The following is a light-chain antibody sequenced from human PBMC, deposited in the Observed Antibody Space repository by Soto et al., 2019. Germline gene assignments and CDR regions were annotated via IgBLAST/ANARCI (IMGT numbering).Light chain of an antibody. CDR2: GAS. Sequence: DIQMTQSPSSLSASVRDSVTITCQASQDIRNNLNWYQQKPGQVPKVLIYGASNLVTGVPSRFSGSGSGTHFTFTISNLQPEDIATYYCQQYDSLLRASFGGGTKVDIK. CDR1: QDIRNN. J-gene: IGKJ4*01. CDR3: QQYDSLLRAS. V-gene: IGKV1-33*01.